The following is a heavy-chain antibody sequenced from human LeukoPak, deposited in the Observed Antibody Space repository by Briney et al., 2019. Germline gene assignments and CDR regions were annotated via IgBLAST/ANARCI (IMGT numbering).Heavy chain of an antibody. D-gene: IGHD2-21*01. CDR2: MYYSGST. CDR3: ARGLDTNDWSDAFDI. CDR1: GGSISSGDYS. J-gene: IGHJ3*02. V-gene: IGHV4-30-4*07. Sequence: SETLSLTCAVSGGSISSGDYSWSWIRQPPGKGLEWIGYMYYSGSTYSNLSLKSRVTISVDTSKNQFSLKLSSVTAADTAVYYCARGLDTNDWSDAFDIWGQGTLVTVSS.